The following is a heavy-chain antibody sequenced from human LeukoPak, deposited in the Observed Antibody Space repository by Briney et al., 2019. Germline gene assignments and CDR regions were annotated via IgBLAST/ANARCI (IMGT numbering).Heavy chain of an antibody. CDR3: ARVGVVPRGRFDP. V-gene: IGHV3-21*01. Sequence: PGGSLRLSCAASGFTFSSYSMNWVRQAPGKGLEWVSSISSSSSYIYYADSVKGRFTISRDNAKNSLYLQMNSLRAEDTAVYYCARVGVVPRGRFDPWGQGTLVTVYS. D-gene: IGHD3-3*01. CDR1: GFTFSSYS. CDR2: ISSSSSYI. J-gene: IGHJ5*02.